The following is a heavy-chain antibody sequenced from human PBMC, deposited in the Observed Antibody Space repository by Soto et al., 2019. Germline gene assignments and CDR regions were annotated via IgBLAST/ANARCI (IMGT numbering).Heavy chain of an antibody. V-gene: IGHV1-69*06. CDR1: GGTFSSYA. CDR3: AEAHEYSNTWFDP. CDR2: IIPIFGTA. Sequence: SVKVSYKASGGTFSSYANSWVPQAPGQGLEWMGGIIPIFGTANYAQKSQGRVTITAXXXXSXXXMXLXXLRXDXTAVYYCAEAHEYSNTWFDPWGQGTLVTVSS. J-gene: IGHJ5*02. D-gene: IGHD4-4*01.